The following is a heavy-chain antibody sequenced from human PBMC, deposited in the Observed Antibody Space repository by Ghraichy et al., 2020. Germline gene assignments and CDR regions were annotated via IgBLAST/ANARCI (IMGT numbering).Heavy chain of an antibody. J-gene: IGHJ3*02. CDR2: INPDGSGK. CDR3: ARQSTSAGYAVDI. V-gene: IGHV3-7*01. Sequence: GGSLRLSCAASGFTFSDSWMSWVRQAPGKGLEWVANINPDGSGKNFVDSVKGRFTISRDNAKNSLYLQMNSLRAEDTAVYYCARQSTSAGYAVDIWGQGTMGTVSS. CDR1: GFTFSDSW. D-gene: IGHD5/OR15-5a*01.